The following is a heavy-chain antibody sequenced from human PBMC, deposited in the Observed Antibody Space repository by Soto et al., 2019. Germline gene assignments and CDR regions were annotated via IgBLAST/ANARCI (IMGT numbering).Heavy chain of an antibody. CDR2: ISYDGIDK. D-gene: IGHD6-6*01. Sequence: SCAASGFRFSSFGMHWVRQAPGKGLEWVAFISYDGIDKYYADSLKGRLTMSRDNSKNTVYLQMNSLRDEDTAVYYCAKDREQLRYYYDYWGQGTLVTVSS. V-gene: IGHV3-30*18. J-gene: IGHJ4*02. CDR1: GFRFSSFG. CDR3: AKDREQLRYYYDY.